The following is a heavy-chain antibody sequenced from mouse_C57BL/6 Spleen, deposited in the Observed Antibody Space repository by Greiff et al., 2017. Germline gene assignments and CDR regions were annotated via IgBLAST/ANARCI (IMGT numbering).Heavy chain of an antibody. CDR3: ARSGDGYYVRYAMDY. D-gene: IGHD2-3*01. V-gene: IGHV1-69*01. CDR1: GYTFTSYW. CDR2: IDPSDSYT. J-gene: IGHJ4*01. Sequence: VQLQQPGAELVMPGASVKLSCKASGYTFTSYWMHWVKQRPGQGLEWIGEIDPSDSYTNYNQKFKGKSTLTVDKSSSTAYMQLSSLTSEDSAVYYCARSGDGYYVRYAMDYWGQGTSVTVSS.